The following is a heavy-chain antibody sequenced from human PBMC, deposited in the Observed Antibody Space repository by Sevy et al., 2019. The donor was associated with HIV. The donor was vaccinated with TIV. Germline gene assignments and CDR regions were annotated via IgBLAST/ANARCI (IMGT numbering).Heavy chain of an antibody. J-gene: IGHJ1*01. CDR2: ISGSGGHT. V-gene: IGHV3-23*01. Sequence: GGSLRLSCAASGFTFRDYVMTWVRQAPGKGLEWVSVISGSGGHTYYADSVKGRFTISRDNSKNIGYLKMNSLRTEDTALYFCARDQMEGYCSRGRPCWFQDWGQGTLVTVSS. CDR3: ARDQMEGYCSRGRPCWFQD. CDR1: GFTFRDYV. D-gene: IGHD2-15*01.